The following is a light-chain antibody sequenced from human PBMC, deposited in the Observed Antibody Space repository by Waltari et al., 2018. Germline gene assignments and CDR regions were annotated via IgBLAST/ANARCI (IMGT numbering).Light chain of an antibody. Sequence: QSALTQPPSASGSPGRSVTISCTGTSSDVGGYNYVSWYQQHPGKAPKLMIYEVSKRPSGVPDRFSGSKSGNTASLTVSGLQAEDEADYYCSSYAGSNTPFGGGTKLTVL. V-gene: IGLV2-8*01. CDR3: SSYAGSNTP. CDR2: EVS. CDR1: SSDVGGYNY. J-gene: IGLJ2*01.